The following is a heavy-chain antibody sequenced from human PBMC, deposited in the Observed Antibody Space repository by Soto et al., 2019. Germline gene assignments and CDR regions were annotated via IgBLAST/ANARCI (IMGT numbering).Heavy chain of an antibody. CDR3: ARGTVRTIVATISPPDY. Sequence: SETLSLTCTVSGGSISSGDYYWSWIRQPPGKGLEWIGYIYYSGSTYYNPSLKSRVTISVDTSKNQFSLKLSSVTAADTAVYYCARGTVRTIVATISPPDYWGQGTLVTVSS. CDR2: IYYSGST. D-gene: IGHD5-12*01. CDR1: GGSISSGDYY. V-gene: IGHV4-30-4*01. J-gene: IGHJ4*02.